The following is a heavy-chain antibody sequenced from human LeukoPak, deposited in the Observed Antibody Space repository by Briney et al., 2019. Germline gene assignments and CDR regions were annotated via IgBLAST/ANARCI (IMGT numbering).Heavy chain of an antibody. CDR2: IYHSGST. J-gene: IGHJ6*02. D-gene: IGHD3-22*01. V-gene: IGHV4-4*02. CDR3: ARVRLDYYDSSGYPGGYYYYGMDV. Sequence: PSETLSLTCAVSGGSISSSNWWSWVRQPPGKGLEWIGEIYHSGSTNYNPSLKSRVTISVDKSKNQFSLKLSSVTAADTAVYYCARVRLDYYDSSGYPGGYYYYGMDVWGQGTTVTVSS. CDR1: GGSISSSNW.